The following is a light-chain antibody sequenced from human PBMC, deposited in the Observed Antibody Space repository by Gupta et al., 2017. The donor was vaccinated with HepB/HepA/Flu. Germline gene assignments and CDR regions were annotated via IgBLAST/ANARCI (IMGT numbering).Light chain of an antibody. J-gene: IGLJ3*02. CDR2: SNN. CDR3: AAWDDSLNGFWV. CDR1: SSNIGSNT. Sequence: QSVLTQPPSASGTPGQRVTISCSGSSSNIGSNTVNWYQQLPGTAPKLLIYSNNQRPSGVPDRFSGSESGTSASLAISGLQSEEEADYYCAAWDDSLNGFWVFGGGTKLTVL. V-gene: IGLV1-44*01.